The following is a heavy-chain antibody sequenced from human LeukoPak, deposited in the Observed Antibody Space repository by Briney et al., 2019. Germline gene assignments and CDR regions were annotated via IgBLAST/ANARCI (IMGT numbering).Heavy chain of an antibody. CDR2: ISSSSSYI. V-gene: IGHV3-21*01. D-gene: IGHD3-9*01. J-gene: IGHJ4*02. CDR1: GFTFSSYG. CDR3: ARGYYDILTGYYPDY. Sequence: PGGSLRLSCAASGFTFSSYGMNWVRQAPGKGLEWVSSISSSSSYIYYADSVKGRFTISRDNAKNSLYLQMNSLRAEDTAVYYCARGYYDILTGYYPDYWGQGTLVTVSS.